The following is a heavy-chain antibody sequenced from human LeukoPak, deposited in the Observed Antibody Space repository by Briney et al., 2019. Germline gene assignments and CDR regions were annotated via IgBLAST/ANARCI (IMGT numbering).Heavy chain of an antibody. D-gene: IGHD5-24*01. V-gene: IGHV7-4-1*02. J-gene: IGHJ4*02. CDR2: INTNTGDP. CDR3: AREGVEMATEYFDY. CDR1: RYTFTSYA. Sequence: ASVKVSCKASRYTFTSYAMNWVRQAAGQGLEWMGWINTNTGDPTYAQGFTGRFVFSLDTSVSTAYLQISSLKAEDTAVYYCAREGVEMATEYFDYWGQGTLVTVSS.